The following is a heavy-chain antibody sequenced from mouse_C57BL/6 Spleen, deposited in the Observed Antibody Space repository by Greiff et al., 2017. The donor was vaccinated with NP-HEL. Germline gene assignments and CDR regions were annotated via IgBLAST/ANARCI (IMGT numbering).Heavy chain of an antibody. CDR1: GFTFSDYG. V-gene: IGHV5-17*01. D-gene: IGHD2-4*01. Sequence: EVQLVESGGGLVKPGGSLKLSCAASGFTFSDYGMHWVRQAPEKGLEWVAYISSGSSTIYYVDTVKGRVTFSRDHAKTTLFLQLTSLMSEDTAMYYCARPGDYDGVYSAMDYWGQGTSVTVSS. J-gene: IGHJ4*01. CDR3: ARPGDYDGVYSAMDY. CDR2: ISSGSSTI.